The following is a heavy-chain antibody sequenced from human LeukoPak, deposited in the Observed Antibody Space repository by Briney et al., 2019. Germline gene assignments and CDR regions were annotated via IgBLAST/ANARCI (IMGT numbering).Heavy chain of an antibody. CDR3: ARHYSAYYYDSSGYYPIDY. Sequence: GESLKISCKGSGYSFPSYCIGWVRQMPGKGLAWMGIIYPGDSDTRYSPSFQGKVTISADKSISTAYLQWSSMNASDTAMYYCARHYSAYYYDSSGYYPIDYWGQGTLVTVSA. D-gene: IGHD3-22*01. V-gene: IGHV5-51*01. J-gene: IGHJ4*02. CDR2: IYPGDSDT. CDR1: GYSFPSYC.